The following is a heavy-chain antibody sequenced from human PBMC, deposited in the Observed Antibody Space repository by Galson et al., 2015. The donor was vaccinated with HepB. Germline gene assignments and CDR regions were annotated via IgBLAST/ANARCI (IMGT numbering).Heavy chain of an antibody. V-gene: IGHV1-69*02. CDR2: IIPILGIA. CDR1: GGTFSSYT. J-gene: IGHJ6*02. CDR3: ATPGRGYSYGKYYYGMDV. Sequence: SVKVSCKASGGTFSSYTISWVRQAPGQGLEWMGRIIPILGIANYAQKFQGRVTITADKSTSTAYMELSSLRSEDTAVYYCATPGRGYSYGKYYYGMDVWGQGTTVTVSS. D-gene: IGHD5-18*01.